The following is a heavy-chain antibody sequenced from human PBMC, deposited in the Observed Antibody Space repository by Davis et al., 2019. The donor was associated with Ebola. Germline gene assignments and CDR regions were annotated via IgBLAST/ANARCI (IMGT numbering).Heavy chain of an antibody. V-gene: IGHV5-51*01. Sequence: GESLKISCTGSGYSFTSYWIGWVRQMPGKGLEWMGIIYPGDSDTRYSPSFQGQVTISADKSISTAYLQWSSLKASDTAMYYCATGPIAVAGTYYYYYGMDVWGQGTTVTVSS. CDR3: ATGPIAVAGTYYYYYGMDV. CDR1: GYSFTSYW. J-gene: IGHJ6*02. D-gene: IGHD6-19*01. CDR2: IYPGDSDT.